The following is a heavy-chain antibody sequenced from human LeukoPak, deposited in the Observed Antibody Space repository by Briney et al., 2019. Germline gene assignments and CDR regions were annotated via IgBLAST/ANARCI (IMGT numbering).Heavy chain of an antibody. V-gene: IGHV3-74*01. CDR1: EFTFSTYW. J-gene: IGHJ3*02. D-gene: IGHD6-19*01. Sequence: PGGSLRLSCAASEFTFSTYWMHWVRQAPGKGLVWVSRINSDGSSTNYADSVKGRFTISRDNAKNTLYLQMNSLSTEDTAVYYCARAQQWLGEDAFDIWGQGTMVTVSS. CDR2: INSDGSST. CDR3: ARAQQWLGEDAFDI.